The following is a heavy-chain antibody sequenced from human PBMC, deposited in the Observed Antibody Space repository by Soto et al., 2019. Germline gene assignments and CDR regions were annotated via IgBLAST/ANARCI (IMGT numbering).Heavy chain of an antibody. Sequence: TMSLTCTCADGYISIGGYCLSWLRQPPGKGLEWIGYIYHSGSTYYNPSLKSRVTISVDRSKNQFSLKLSSVTAADTAVYYCARPAAAGGWFDPWGQGTRVTVSA. J-gene: IGHJ5*02. CDR2: IYHSGST. D-gene: IGHD6-13*01. V-gene: IGHV4-30-2*01. CDR1: DGYISIGGYC. CDR3: ARPAAAGGWFDP.